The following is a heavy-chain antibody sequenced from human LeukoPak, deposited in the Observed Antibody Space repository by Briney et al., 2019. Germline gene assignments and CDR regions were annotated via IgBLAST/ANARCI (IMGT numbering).Heavy chain of an antibody. CDR1: GFTFSDYA. Sequence: GGSLRLSCTASGFTFSDYAMSWVRQAPGKGLEWVSSISSSSSYIYYADSVKGRFTISRDDAKNSLYLQMNSLRAEDTAVYYCARMLRSTLFDYWGQGTLVTVSS. D-gene: IGHD1-1*01. CDR2: ISSSSSYI. CDR3: ARMLRSTLFDY. V-gene: IGHV3-21*01. J-gene: IGHJ4*02.